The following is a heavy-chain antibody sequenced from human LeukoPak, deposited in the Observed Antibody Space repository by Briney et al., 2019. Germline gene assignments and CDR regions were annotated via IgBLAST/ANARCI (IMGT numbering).Heavy chain of an antibody. CDR3: ARDGQDCSSTSCYRLIYYYGMDV. J-gene: IGHJ6*02. Sequence: ASVKVSCKASGYTFTGYYMHWVRQAPGQGLEWMGWINPNSGGTNYAQKFQGRVTMTRDTFISTAYMELSRLRSDDTAVYYCARDGQDCSSTSCYRLIYYYGMDVWGQGTTVTVSS. D-gene: IGHD2-2*01. CDR2: INPNSGGT. V-gene: IGHV1-2*02. CDR1: GYTFTGYY.